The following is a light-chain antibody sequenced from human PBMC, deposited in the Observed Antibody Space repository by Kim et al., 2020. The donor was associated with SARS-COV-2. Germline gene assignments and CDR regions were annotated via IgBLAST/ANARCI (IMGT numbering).Light chain of an antibody. CDR3: QQRSNWPPYT. J-gene: IGKJ2*01. CDR2: DAS. CDR1: QSVSSY. Sequence: LSAGERATLSCRASQSVSSYLAWYQQKPGQAPRLLIYDASNRATGIPARFSGSGSGTDFTLTISSLEPEDFAVYYCQQRSNWPPYTFGQGPSWRS. V-gene: IGKV3-11*01.